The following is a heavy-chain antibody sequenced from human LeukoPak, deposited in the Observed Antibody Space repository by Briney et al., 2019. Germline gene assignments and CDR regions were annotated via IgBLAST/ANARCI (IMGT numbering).Heavy chain of an antibody. CDR3: ARGSYYGSGPLAYYMDV. Sequence: GASVKVSCKASGYTFTSYDINWVRQATGQGLEWMGWMNPNSGNTGYAQKFQGRVTMTRNTSISTAYMELSSLRSEDTAVYYCARGSYYGSGPLAYYMDVWGKGTTVTVSS. CDR1: GYTFTSYD. J-gene: IGHJ6*03. CDR2: MNPNSGNT. V-gene: IGHV1-8*01. D-gene: IGHD3-10*01.